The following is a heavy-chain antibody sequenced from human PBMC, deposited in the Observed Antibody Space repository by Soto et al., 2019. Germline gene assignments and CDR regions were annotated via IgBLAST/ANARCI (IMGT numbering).Heavy chain of an antibody. D-gene: IGHD5-12*01. J-gene: IGHJ5*02. CDR3: ARLGLVVYSGYEYNWFDP. Sequence: PGGSLRLSCAASGFTFSSYSMNWVRQAPGKGLEWVSSISSSSSYIYYADSVKGRFTISRDNAKNSLYLQMNSLRAEDTAVYYCARLGLVVYSGYEYNWFDPWGQGTLVTVSS. CDR1: GFTFSSYS. V-gene: IGHV3-21*01. CDR2: ISSSSSYI.